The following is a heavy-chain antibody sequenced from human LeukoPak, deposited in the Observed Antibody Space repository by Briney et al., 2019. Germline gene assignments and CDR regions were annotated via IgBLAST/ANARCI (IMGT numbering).Heavy chain of an antibody. CDR1: GFTFSSYW. J-gene: IGHJ4*02. V-gene: IGHV3-23*01. CDR3: AKDGQSSSWYNLGGY. CDR2: ISGSGGST. D-gene: IGHD6-13*01. Sequence: PGGSLRLSCAASGFTFSSYWMHWVRQAPGKGLEWVSAISGSGGSTYYADSVKGRFTISRDNSKNTLYLQMNSLRAEDTAVYYCAKDGQSSSWYNLGGYWGQGTLVTVSS.